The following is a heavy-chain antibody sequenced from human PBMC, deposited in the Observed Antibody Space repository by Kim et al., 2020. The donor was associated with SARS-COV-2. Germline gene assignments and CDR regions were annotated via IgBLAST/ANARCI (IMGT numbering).Heavy chain of an antibody. Sequence: SETLSLTCTVSGGSINGYYWSWMRQPPGKGLEWIGYVYYSGITNYNASLKSRVTISVDTSKNLLSLKLTSVTAADTAGYYCARDVISSVAGTWVFDYWGQGTLVIVSS. CDR3: ARDVISSVAGTWVFDY. CDR1: GGSINGYY. J-gene: IGHJ4*02. D-gene: IGHD6-19*01. V-gene: IGHV4-59*01. CDR2: VYYSGIT.